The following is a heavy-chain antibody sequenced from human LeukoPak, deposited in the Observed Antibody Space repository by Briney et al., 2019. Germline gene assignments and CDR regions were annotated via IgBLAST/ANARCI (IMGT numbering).Heavy chain of an antibody. J-gene: IGHJ4*02. CDR3: ATLVFDSSGYSYFDY. CDR1: GFTFSSYA. D-gene: IGHD3-9*01. CDR2: ISGSADNT. Sequence: QPGGSLRLSCAASGFTFSSYAMSWVRQAPGRGLEWLSAISGSADNTYYADSVKGLFTISRDNSKNTLYLQMNSLRAEDTAVYYCATLVFDSSGYSYFDYWGPGTLSPSRQ. V-gene: IGHV3-23*01.